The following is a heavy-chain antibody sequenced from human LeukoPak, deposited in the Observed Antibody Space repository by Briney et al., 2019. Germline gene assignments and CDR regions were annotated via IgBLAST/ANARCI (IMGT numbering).Heavy chain of an antibody. CDR2: IVPIFATA. CDR1: GGTFSNYA. CDR3: ARATNYDILTGSNFDY. D-gene: IGHD3-9*01. J-gene: IGHJ4*02. V-gene: IGHV1-69*13. Sequence: ASVKVSCKASGGTFSNYAIHWVRQAPGQGLEWMGGIVPIFATANYAQKFQGRVTISADESTTTSYMELSSLRSEDTALYYCARATNYDILTGSNFDYWGQGTLVTVSS.